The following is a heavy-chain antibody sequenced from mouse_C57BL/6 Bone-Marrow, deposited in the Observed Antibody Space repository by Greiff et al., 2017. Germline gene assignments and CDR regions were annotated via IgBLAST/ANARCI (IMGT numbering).Heavy chain of an antibody. CDR1: GFTFSDYY. CDR3: AREGTTVVAYWYFDV. CDR2: INYDGSST. V-gene: IGHV5-16*01. J-gene: IGHJ1*03. Sequence: DVKLVESEGGLVQPGSSMKLSCTASGFTFSDYYMAWVRQVPEKGLEWVANINYDGSSTYYLDSLKSRFIISRDNAKNILYLQMSSLKSEDTATYYCAREGTTVVAYWYFDVWGTGTTVTVSS. D-gene: IGHD1-1*01.